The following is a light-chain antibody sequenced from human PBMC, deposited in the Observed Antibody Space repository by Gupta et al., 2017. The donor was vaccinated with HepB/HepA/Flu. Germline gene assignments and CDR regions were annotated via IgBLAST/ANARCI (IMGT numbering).Light chain of an antibody. CDR2: RNN. Sequence: GLTQPPSVSKGLRQTATLTCTGNSNNVGNEGAAWLQQHQGHPPKLLSYRNNNRPSVIAERFSATSSGNTASVTITGLQPEEEADYYCSASDSSLSAWVFGGGTKLTVL. CDR1: SNNVGNEG. V-gene: IGLV10-54*04. J-gene: IGLJ3*02. CDR3: SASDSSLSAWV.